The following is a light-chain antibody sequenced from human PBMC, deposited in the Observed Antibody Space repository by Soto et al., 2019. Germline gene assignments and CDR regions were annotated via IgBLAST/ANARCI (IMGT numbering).Light chain of an antibody. J-gene: IGKJ1*01. V-gene: IGKV1-5*01. CDR1: RSISSW. Sequence: EIQMTQSPSTLSSSVGDRVTITCRASRSISSWLAWYQQKPGKAPKLLIYDASSLESGVPSRFSGSGSGTEFTLTISSXQPDDFATYYCQQYNSYSRTFGQGTKVDIK. CDR3: QQYNSYSRT. CDR2: DAS.